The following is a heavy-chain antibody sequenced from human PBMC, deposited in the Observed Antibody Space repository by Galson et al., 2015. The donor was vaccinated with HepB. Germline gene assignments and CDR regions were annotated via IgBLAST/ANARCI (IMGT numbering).Heavy chain of an antibody. CDR3: ARDLIRTTLTSIFSDYYYGMDV. J-gene: IGHJ6*02. CDR2: ITSSSKTI. V-gene: IGHV3-48*02. CDR1: GFSFRVYD. D-gene: IGHD4-17*01. Sequence: SLRLSCAASGFSFRVYDMNWVRQAPGKGLEWIAYITSSSKTIYYADSVRGRCTVSRDNGKNSVSLQMDNLRDDDTAVYYCARDLIRTTLTSIFSDYYYGMDVWGQGTTVTVSS.